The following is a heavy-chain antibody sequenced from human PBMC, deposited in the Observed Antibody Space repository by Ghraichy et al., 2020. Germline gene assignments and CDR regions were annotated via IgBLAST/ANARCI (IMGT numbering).Heavy chain of an antibody. J-gene: IGHJ4*02. D-gene: IGHD3-3*01. CDR2: IYYSGST. Sequence: SETLSLTCTVSGGSISSYYWSWIRQRPGKGMGWIGYIYYSGSTNYNPSLKSRVTISVDTSKNQFSLKLSPVTAAATAVYYCARGGRVLRFLEWLEGGQGTLVIGSS. CDR1: GGSISSYY. V-gene: IGHV4-59*01. CDR3: ARGGRVLRFLEWLE.